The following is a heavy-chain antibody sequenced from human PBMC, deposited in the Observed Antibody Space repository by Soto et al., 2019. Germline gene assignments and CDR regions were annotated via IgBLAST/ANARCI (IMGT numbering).Heavy chain of an antibody. V-gene: IGHV1-18*01. D-gene: IGHD5-12*01. CDR2: ISSYNGDT. CDR1: GYTFTRSG. CDR3: AREGVAPYYYYGMDV. Sequence: QVQLVQSGAEVKKPGASVKVSCKASGYTFTRSGISWVRQAPGQGPEWMGWISSYNGDTNYAQTFQGRVTMTTATSTSTAYMELRSLISDDTAVYYCAREGVAPYYYYGMDVWGQGTPVTVSS. J-gene: IGHJ6*02.